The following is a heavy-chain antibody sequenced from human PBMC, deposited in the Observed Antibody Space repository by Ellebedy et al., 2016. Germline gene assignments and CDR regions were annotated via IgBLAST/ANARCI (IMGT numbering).Heavy chain of an antibody. J-gene: IGHJ6*02. V-gene: IGHV3-9*01. CDR2: ITWNSGAI. CDR3: ARLWIITASWDV. CDR1: GFTFNDFA. D-gene: IGHD2-21*01. Sequence: SLKISCAASGFTFNDFAMHWVRLVPGKGLEWVSGITWNSGAIGYADSVKGRFIISRDNARNSLYLQMNGLRAEDTALYYCARLWIITASWDVWGRGTTVTVSS.